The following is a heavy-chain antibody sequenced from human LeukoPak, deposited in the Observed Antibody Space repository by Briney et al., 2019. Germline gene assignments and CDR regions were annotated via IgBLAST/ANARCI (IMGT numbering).Heavy chain of an antibody. CDR3: AKSLMGGSGSYFDY. D-gene: IGHD3-10*01. CDR1: GFTFSSYT. CDR2: ISSSSSYI. V-gene: IGHV3-21*01. J-gene: IGHJ4*02. Sequence: GGSLRLYCAASGFTFSSYTMNWVRQAPGKGLEWVSSISSSSSYIYYVDSVKGRFTISRDNARNSLFLQMNSPRAEDTAVYYCAKSLMGGSGSYFDYWGQGTLVTVSS.